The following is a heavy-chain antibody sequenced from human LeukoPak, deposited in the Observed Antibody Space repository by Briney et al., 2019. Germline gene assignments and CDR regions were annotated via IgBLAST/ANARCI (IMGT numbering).Heavy chain of an antibody. Sequence: PSETLSLTCAVYGGSFSGYYWSWIRQPPGKGLEWIGEINHSGSTNYNPSLKSRVTISVDTSKNQFSLKLSSVTAADTAVYYCARDKSRTYGSADAFDIWGQGTMVTVSS. J-gene: IGHJ3*02. V-gene: IGHV4-34*01. CDR2: INHSGST. D-gene: IGHD3-10*01. CDR3: ARDKSRTYGSADAFDI. CDR1: GGSFSGYY.